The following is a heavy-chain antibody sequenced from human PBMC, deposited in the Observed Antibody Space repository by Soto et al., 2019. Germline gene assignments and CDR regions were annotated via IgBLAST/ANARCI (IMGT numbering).Heavy chain of an antibody. CDR3: ARGRTRALDY. Sequence: QIQLVQSGAEVKKPGASVKVSCKASGYIFTSQGISWVRQAPGQGLEWMGWISTYNGNPNYAQKLQGRVTITTNTSTTAAFLEVRSLTSDDTAVYYCARGRTRALDYWGQGTPVIVSS. CDR2: ISTYNGNP. CDR1: GYIFTSQG. D-gene: IGHD1-7*01. V-gene: IGHV1-18*01. J-gene: IGHJ4*02.